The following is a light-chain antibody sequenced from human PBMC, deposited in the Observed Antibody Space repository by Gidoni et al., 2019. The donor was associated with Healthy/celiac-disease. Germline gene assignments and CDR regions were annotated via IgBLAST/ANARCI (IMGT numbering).Light chain of an antibody. V-gene: IGLV6-57*04. CDR2: EDN. CDR1: SGRIASNY. J-gene: IGLJ3*02. Sequence: NFMLTQPHSVSESPGKTVTISCTRSSGRIASNYVQWYQQRPGSAPTTVIYEDNQRPPGVPDLFSGSIDSSSNSASRTISGLKTEDEADYYCQSYDSSNPWVFGGGTKLTVL. CDR3: QSYDSSNPWV.